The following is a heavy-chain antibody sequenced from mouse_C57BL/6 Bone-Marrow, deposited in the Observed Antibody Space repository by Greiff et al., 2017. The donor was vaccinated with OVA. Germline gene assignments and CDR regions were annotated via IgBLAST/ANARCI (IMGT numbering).Heavy chain of an antibody. V-gene: IGHV6-6*01. CDR1: GFTFSDAW. CDR3: TRDTTVVEGAY. D-gene: IGHD1-1*01. Sequence: EVKVEESGGGLVQPGGSMKLSCAASGFTFSDAWMDWVRQSPEKGLEWVAEIRNKANNHATYYAESVKGRFTISRDDSKSSVYLQMNSLRAEDTGIYDCTRDTTVVEGAYWGQGTLVTVSA. J-gene: IGHJ3*01. CDR2: IRNKANNHAT.